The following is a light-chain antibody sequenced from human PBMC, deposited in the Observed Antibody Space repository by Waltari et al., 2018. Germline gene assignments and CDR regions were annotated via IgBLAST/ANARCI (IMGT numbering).Light chain of an antibody. CDR1: SSDVGGYNY. CDR2: DVS. Sequence: QSALTQPRSVSGSPGPSVTISCTGTSSDVGGYNYVSWYQQHPGKVPKLMIYDVSKRPSGVPDRFSCSKSGNTSSLTISGLQAEDEADYYCCSYAGSYSFVFGTGTKVTVL. CDR3: CSYAGSYSFV. V-gene: IGLV2-11*01. J-gene: IGLJ1*01.